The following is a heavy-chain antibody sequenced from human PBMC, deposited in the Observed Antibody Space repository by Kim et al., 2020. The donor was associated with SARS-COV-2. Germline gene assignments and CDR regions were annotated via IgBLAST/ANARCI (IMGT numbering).Heavy chain of an antibody. Sequence: SETLSLTCTVSGGSISSSSYYWGWIRQPPGKGLEWIGSIYYSGSTYYNPSLKSRVTISVDTSKNQFSLKLSSVTAADTAVYYCAREGRGVRGVTGGYYYGVDVWGQGTTVTVSS. CDR1: GGSISSSSYY. V-gene: IGHV4-39*07. CDR2: IYYSGST. CDR3: AREGRGVRGVTGGYYYGVDV. D-gene: IGHD3-10*01. J-gene: IGHJ6*02.